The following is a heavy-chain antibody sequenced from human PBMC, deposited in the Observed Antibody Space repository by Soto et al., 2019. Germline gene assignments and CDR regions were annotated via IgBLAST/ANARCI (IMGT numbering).Heavy chain of an antibody. V-gene: IGHV4-34*01. D-gene: IGHD3-22*01. CDR1: GGSFSGYY. Sequence: QVQLQQWGAGLLKPSETLSLTCAVYGGSFSGYYWSWIRQPPGKGLEWIGEINHSGSTNYNPSLKSRVTISVDTSKNQFSLKLSSVTAADTAVYYCARGDDDSHRHWGQGTLVTVSS. CDR2: INHSGST. J-gene: IGHJ4*02. CDR3: ARGDDDSHRH.